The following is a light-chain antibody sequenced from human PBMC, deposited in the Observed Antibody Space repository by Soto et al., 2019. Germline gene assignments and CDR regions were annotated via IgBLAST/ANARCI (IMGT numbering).Light chain of an antibody. CDR3: QQSYSTRCT. CDR1: QSISSY. V-gene: IGKV1-39*01. CDR2: AAS. Sequence: DIQMTQSPSSLSASVGDRVTITCRASQSISSYLNWYQQKPGKAPKLLIYAASSLQSGVPSRFSGSGSGTDFTLTISILQPEDFATYYCQQSYSTRCTFGQGTKLEIK. J-gene: IGKJ2*02.